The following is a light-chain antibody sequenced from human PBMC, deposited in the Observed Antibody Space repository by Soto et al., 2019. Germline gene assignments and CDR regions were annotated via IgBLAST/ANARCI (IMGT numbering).Light chain of an antibody. CDR2: WAS. CDR1: QSVLYSSNNNNY. Sequence: DIVMTQSPDSLAVSLGERATINCKSSQSVLYSSNNNNYLAWYQQRPGQPPQLLIYWASTRESGVPDRFSGSGSGTDFTLTISSLQAEDVVVYYCQQYYDTPLTFGGGTRVEIK. CDR3: QQYYDTPLT. J-gene: IGKJ4*01. V-gene: IGKV4-1*01.